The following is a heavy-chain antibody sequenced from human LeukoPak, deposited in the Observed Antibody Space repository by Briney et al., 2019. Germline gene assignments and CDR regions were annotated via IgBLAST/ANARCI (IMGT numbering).Heavy chain of an antibody. J-gene: IGHJ4*02. V-gene: IGHV1-2*06. D-gene: IGHD1-26*01. CDR1: GYTFTGYY. CDR2: INPNSGGT. Sequence: ASVKVSCKASGYTFTGYYMHWVRQAPGQGLEWMGRINPNSGGTNYAQKFQGRAAMTRDTSISTAYMELSRLRSDDTAVYYCARSGIRVVGATNFDYWGQGTLVTVSS. CDR3: ARSGIRVVGATNFDY.